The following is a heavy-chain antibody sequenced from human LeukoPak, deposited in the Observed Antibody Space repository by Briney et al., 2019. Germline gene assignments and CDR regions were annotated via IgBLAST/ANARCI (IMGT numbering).Heavy chain of an antibody. CDR1: GFTFSTYW. Sequence: GGSLRLSCAASGFTFSTYWMSWVRQAPGKGLEWVANTKQDGSEKYYVDSVKGRYTVSRDNGKNSMNLEMHSLRAEDTAVYYCARWAGGHYDYWGQGTLVTVSS. V-gene: IGHV3-7*01. CDR3: ARWAGGHYDY. CDR2: TKQDGSEK. J-gene: IGHJ4*02. D-gene: IGHD1-26*01.